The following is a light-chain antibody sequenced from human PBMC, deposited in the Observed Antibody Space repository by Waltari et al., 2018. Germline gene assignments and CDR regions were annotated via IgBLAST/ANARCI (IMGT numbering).Light chain of an antibody. Sequence: VLTQSPATVSLSPGETATLSCRASQSQTKRYLAWYQQKAGQAPRLLIYGASSRAAGIPYRFSGSGSGTDFTLTISRLEPEDSAVYYCQQYGSSVLYTFGQGTKLEIK. CDR3: QQYGSSVLYT. CDR2: GAS. V-gene: IGKV3-20*01. J-gene: IGKJ2*01. CDR1: QSQTKRY.